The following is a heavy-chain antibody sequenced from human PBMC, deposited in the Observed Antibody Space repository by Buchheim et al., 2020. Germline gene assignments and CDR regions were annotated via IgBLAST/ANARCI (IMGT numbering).Heavy chain of an antibody. D-gene: IGHD3-10*01. J-gene: IGHJ4*02. CDR3: ARMVYGSGSYYFDY. CDR2: IWYDGSNK. CDR1: GFTFSSYG. Sequence: QVQLVESGGGVVQPGRSLRLSCAASGFTFSSYGMHWVRQAPGKGLEWVAVIWYDGSNKYYADSVKGRFTISRDKSKNTLYLQMNSQRAEDTAVYYCARMVYGSGSYYFDYWGQGTL. V-gene: IGHV3-33*01.